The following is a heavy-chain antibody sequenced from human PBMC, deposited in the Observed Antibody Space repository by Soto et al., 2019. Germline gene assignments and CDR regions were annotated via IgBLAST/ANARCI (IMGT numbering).Heavy chain of an antibody. Sequence: GGSLRLSCAASGFAFSNCGMHWVRQAPGKGLEWVAVISNDGSNEFYADSVKGRFTISRDNSKNTLYLQMNSLRVEDTAVYYCVKYSGYDYFFDYWGQGTLVTVSS. J-gene: IGHJ4*02. CDR1: GFAFSNCG. D-gene: IGHD5-12*01. CDR3: VKYSGYDYFFDY. V-gene: IGHV3-30*18. CDR2: ISNDGSNE.